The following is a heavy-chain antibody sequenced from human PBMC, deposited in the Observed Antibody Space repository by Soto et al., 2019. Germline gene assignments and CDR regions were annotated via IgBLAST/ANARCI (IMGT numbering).Heavy chain of an antibody. Sequence: QVQLQQSGPGLVKPSETLSLTCSVSSGPSSSHNWGWIRQPPGRGLEWIGYVYSTGGTSYNPSLKSRLTISAATSTNHISLTLTSVTAADTAVYYFVRQGIGNLHGLVDVWGQGTTVRVSS. V-gene: IGHV4-59*08. CDR1: SGPSSSHN. CDR3: VRQGIGNLHGLVDV. D-gene: IGHD1-1*01. CDR2: VYSTGGT. J-gene: IGHJ6*02.